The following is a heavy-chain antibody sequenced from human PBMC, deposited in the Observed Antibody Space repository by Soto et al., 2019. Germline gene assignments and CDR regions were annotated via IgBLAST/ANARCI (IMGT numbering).Heavy chain of an antibody. D-gene: IGHD2-15*01. CDR3: ARDKECSGGSCYASY. CDR2: IIPIFGTA. J-gene: IGHJ4*02. CDR1: GGTFSSYA. V-gene: IGHV1-69*13. Sequence: SVKVSCKASGGTFSSYAISWVRQAPGQGLEWMGGIIPIFGTANSAQKFQGRVTITADESTSTAYMELSSLRSEDTAVYYCARDKECSGGSCYASYWGQGTLVTVSS.